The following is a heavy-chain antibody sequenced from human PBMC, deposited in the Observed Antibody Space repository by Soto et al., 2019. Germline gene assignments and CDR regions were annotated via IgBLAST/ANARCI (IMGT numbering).Heavy chain of an antibody. CDR2: ISGSGGST. V-gene: IGHV3-23*01. Sequence: GGSLRLSCAASGFTFSSYAMSWVRQAPGKGLKWVSAISGSGGSTYYADSVKGRFTISRDNSKNTLYLQMNSLRAEDTAVYYCARDNNFYDSGRGVDYWGQGTLVTVSS. J-gene: IGHJ4*02. CDR1: GFTFSSYA. CDR3: ARDNNFYDSGRGVDY. D-gene: IGHD3-10*01.